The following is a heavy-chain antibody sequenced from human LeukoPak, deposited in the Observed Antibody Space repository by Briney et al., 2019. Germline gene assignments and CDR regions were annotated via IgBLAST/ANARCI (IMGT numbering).Heavy chain of an antibody. CDR3: ARDESGSYPGDFDY. Sequence: GGSLRLSCAASGFTFSSYSMNWVRQAPGKGLEWVSSISSSSSYIYYADSVKGRFTISRDNAKNSLYLQMNSLRAEDTAVYYCARDESGSYPGDFDYWGQGTLVTVSS. CDR1: GFTFSSYS. V-gene: IGHV3-21*01. D-gene: IGHD1-26*01. CDR2: ISSSSSYI. J-gene: IGHJ4*02.